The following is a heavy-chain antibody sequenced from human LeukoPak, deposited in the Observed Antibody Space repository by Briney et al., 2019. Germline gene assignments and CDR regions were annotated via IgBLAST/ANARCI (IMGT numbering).Heavy chain of an antibody. Sequence: SETLSLTCAVYGGSFSGYYWSWIRQPPGKGLEWIGEINHSGSTNYNPSLKSRVTISVDTSKNQFSLKLSSVTAADTAVYYCARRAYGSGSYYSGVSWFDPWGQGTLVTVSS. V-gene: IGHV4-34*01. J-gene: IGHJ5*02. CDR1: GGSFSGYY. CDR3: ARRAYGSGSYYSGVSWFDP. D-gene: IGHD3-10*01. CDR2: INHSGST.